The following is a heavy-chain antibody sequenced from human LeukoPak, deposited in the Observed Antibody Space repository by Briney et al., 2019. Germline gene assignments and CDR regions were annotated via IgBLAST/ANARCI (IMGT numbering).Heavy chain of an antibody. CDR2: INPNSGGT. D-gene: IGHD3-3*01. Sequence: GASVEVSCKASGYTFTGYYMHWVRQAPGQGLEWMGWINPNSGGTNYAQKFQGRVTMTRDTSISTAYMELSRLRSDDTAVYYCARGNYDFWSGYLSRNYYYMDVWGKGTTVTVSS. CDR3: ARGNYDFWSGYLSRNYYYMDV. J-gene: IGHJ6*03. V-gene: IGHV1-2*02. CDR1: GYTFTGYY.